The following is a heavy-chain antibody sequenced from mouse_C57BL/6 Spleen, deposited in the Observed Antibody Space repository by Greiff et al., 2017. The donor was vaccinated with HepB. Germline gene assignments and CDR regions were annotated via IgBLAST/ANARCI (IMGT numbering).Heavy chain of an antibody. CDR1: GFTFSDYG. V-gene: IGHV5-17*01. Sequence: EVKLMESGGGLVKPGGSLKLSCAASGFTFSDYGMHWVRQAPEKGLEWVAYISSGSSTIYSADTVKGRFTISRDNAKNTLFLQMTSLRSEDTAMYYCARFFDYWGQGTTLTVSS. J-gene: IGHJ2*01. CDR2: ISSGSSTI. CDR3: ARFFDY.